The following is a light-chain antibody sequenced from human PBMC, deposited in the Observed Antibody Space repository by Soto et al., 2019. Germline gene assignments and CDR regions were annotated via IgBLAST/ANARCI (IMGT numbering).Light chain of an antibody. J-gene: IGLJ1*01. Sequence: QSALTQPASVSGSPGQSITISCSGTSGDIGSYNFVSWYQQHPGKAPKLMIYDVSNRPSGVSNRFSGSKSGNTASLTISGLQAEDEADYYCTSFTTSNTHDIGTGTNVTVL. CDR1: SGDIGSYNF. V-gene: IGLV2-14*03. CDR3: TSFTTSNTHD. CDR2: DVS.